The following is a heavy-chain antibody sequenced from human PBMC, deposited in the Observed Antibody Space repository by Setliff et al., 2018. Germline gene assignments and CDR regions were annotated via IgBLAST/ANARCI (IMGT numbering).Heavy chain of an antibody. V-gene: IGHV4-39*07. J-gene: IGHJ5*02. CDR1: GGSISNSSYY. CDR2: IYYSGST. Sequence: ETLSLTCTVSGGSISNSSYYWGWIRQPPGKGLEWIGSIYYSGSTYYNPSLKSRVTISVDTSKNQFSLKLSSVTAADTAVYYCARASTYYNFWSGYYGDSTNWFDPWGQGTLVTVSS. CDR3: ARASTYYNFWSGYYGDSTNWFDP. D-gene: IGHD3-3*01.